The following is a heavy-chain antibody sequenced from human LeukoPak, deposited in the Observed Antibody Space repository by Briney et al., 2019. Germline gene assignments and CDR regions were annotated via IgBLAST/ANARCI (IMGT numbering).Heavy chain of an antibody. D-gene: IGHD1-26*01. CDR2: INTDGTFI. J-gene: IGHJ4*02. Sequence: PGVSLTLSCSASGFTFSDYWMLWLRQAPGKGLVWVSRINTDGTFIRHADYVQGRFTISTDADKNTLFLQMNSLRAEDTAVYCCAREARVGGALQYWGQGVLVTVSA. CDR3: AREARVGGALQY. V-gene: IGHV3-74*01. CDR1: GFTFSDYW.